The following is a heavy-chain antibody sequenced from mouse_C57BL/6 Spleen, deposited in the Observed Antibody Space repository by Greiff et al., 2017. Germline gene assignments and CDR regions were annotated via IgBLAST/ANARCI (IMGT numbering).Heavy chain of an antibody. V-gene: IGHV1-76*01. CDR1: GYTFTNYY. CDR3: ARSRGYYYGSDY. Sequence: VQLQQSGAELVRPGASVKLSCKASGYTFTNYYINWVKQRPGQGLEWIARIYPGSGNTYYNEKFKGKATLTAEKSSSTAYMQLSSLTSEDSAVYFCARSRGYYYGSDYWGQGTTLTVSS. J-gene: IGHJ2*01. CDR2: IYPGSGNT. D-gene: IGHD1-1*01.